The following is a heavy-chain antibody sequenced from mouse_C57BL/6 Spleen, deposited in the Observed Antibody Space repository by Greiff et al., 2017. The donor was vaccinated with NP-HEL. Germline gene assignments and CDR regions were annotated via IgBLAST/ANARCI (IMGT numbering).Heavy chain of an antibody. D-gene: IGHD3-2*02. Sequence: QVQLKESGPGLVAPSQSLSITCTVSGFSLTSYGVHWVRQPPGKGLEWLVVIWSDGSTTYNSALKSRLSISKDNSKSQVFLKMNSLQTDDTAMYYCARQRDSSGYEDAMDYWGQGTSVTVSS. CDR2: IWSDGST. CDR1: GFSLTSYG. V-gene: IGHV2-6-1*01. J-gene: IGHJ4*01. CDR3: ARQRDSSGYEDAMDY.